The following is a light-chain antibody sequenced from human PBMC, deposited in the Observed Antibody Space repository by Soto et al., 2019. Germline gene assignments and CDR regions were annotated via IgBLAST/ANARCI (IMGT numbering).Light chain of an antibody. Sequence: QSALTQPASVSGSPGQSITISCTGTSGDVGGYDYVSWYQQSPGKAPKLIIYEVSKRPSGVTNRCSGSKSDNTASLTISGLQAEDEADYYCNSYTSRGTHVFGTGTKLTVL. CDR1: SGDVGGYDY. J-gene: IGLJ1*01. CDR3: NSYTSRGTHV. V-gene: IGLV2-14*01. CDR2: EVS.